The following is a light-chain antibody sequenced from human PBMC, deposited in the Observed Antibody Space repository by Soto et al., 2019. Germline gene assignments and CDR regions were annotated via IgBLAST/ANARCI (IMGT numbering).Light chain of an antibody. CDR3: SSYTSSNTLV. J-gene: IGLJ1*01. CDR2: EVS. CDR1: GSNIGTHNY. V-gene: IGLV2-14*01. Sequence: QSALTQPASVSGSPGQSITLSCTGTGSNIGTHNYVSWYQQQHPGKAPKLMIHEVSNRPSGVSDRFSGSKSGNTASLTISGLQAEDEADYYCSSYTSSNTLVFGTGTKLTVL.